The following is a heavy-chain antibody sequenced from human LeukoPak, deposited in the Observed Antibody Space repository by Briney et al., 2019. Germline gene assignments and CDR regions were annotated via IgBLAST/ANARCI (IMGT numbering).Heavy chain of an antibody. CDR2: IGISGTA. D-gene: IGHD3/OR15-3a*01. CDR1: GFAFSSFA. J-gene: IGHJ4*02. CDR3: AKHGPSGTDYFDY. V-gene: IGHV3-23*01. Sequence: GGSLRLSCAASGFAFSSFAMSWARQAPGKGLEWVSAIGISGTAYYPDSVKGRFTISRDSSKNTVYLQMNSLRAEDTAVYYCAKHGPSGTDYFDYWGQGTLVTVSS.